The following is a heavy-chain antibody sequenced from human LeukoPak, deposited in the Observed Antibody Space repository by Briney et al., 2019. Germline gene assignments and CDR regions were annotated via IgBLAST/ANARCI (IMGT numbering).Heavy chain of an antibody. V-gene: IGHV4-59*01. CDR3: ARRSWAARDAFDI. CDR2: IYHSGST. D-gene: IGHD3-16*01. CDR1: GGSIRGDN. Sequence: SETLSLTCSVSGGSIRGDNWNWIRQPPGKGLEWIGYIYHSGSTNYNPSLKSRVTISVDTSKNQFSLKLSSVTAADTAVYFCARRSWAARDAFDIWGQGTMVTVSS. J-gene: IGHJ3*02.